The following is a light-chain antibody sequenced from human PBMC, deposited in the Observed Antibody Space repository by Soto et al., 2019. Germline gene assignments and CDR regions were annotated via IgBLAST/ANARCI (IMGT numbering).Light chain of an antibody. CDR1: QSVSSN. CDR2: GAS. CDR3: QQYNNSPL. Sequence: EIVMTQSPATLSVSPGERATLSCRASQSVSSNLAWYQQKPGQAPRLLIYGASTRATGIPSRFSGSGSGTEFTHTISSLQSEDFAVYYCQQYNNSPLFGGGTTVEIK. J-gene: IGKJ4*01. V-gene: IGKV3-15*01.